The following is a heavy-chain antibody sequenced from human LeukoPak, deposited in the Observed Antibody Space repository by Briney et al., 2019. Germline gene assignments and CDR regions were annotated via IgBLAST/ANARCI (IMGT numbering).Heavy chain of an antibody. J-gene: IGHJ4*02. Sequence: PGGSLRLSCAVSGFTVSSNYMSWVRQAPGKGLEWVSILYSAGATYYADSVKGRFTISRDNSKNTLYLQMNSLRAEDTAVYYCAKLKYSSGWSLGYWGQGTLVTVSS. CDR2: LYSAGAT. V-gene: IGHV3-53*01. D-gene: IGHD6-19*01. CDR3: AKLKYSSGWSLGY. CDR1: GFTVSSNY.